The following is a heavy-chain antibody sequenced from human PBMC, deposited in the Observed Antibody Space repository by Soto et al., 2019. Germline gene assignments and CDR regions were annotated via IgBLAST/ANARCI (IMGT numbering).Heavy chain of an antibody. CDR1: GGSIISGGHY. Sequence: QVQLQESGPGLVRPSQTLSLTCTVSGGSIISGGHYWTCVRQHPGKGLEWMGYIYYTGSTSYNPSLESRIAMSVDTSKNQFSLRLDSVTAADTAVYSCARVRVDVLTGASRFLSIMDVWGQGTTVTVSS. D-gene: IGHD3-10*01. J-gene: IGHJ6*02. V-gene: IGHV4-31*03. CDR2: IYYTGST. CDR3: ARVRVDVLTGASRFLSIMDV.